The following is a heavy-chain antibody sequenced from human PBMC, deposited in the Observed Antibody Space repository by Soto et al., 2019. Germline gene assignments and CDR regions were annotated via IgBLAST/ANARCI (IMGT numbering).Heavy chain of an antibody. CDR1: WDTVSSNTAT. J-gene: IGHJ4*02. CDR3: ARDEGGP. Sequence: SQTLSLTCAISWDTVSSNTATWSCIRQSPSRGLGWMGRTYERSKWNSNYAVSVKGRVTINPYKSKNQFSLQLNSVTPEDTAVYYRARDEGGPWGQGTLVPGS. CDR2: TYERSKWNS. V-gene: IGHV6-1*01.